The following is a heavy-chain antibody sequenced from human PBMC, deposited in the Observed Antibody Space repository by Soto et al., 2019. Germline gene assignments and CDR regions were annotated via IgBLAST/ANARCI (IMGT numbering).Heavy chain of an antibody. V-gene: IGHV1-69*11. J-gene: IGHJ3*02. CDR3: AREGYTVCPGAVRGAFDI. CDR2: IIPILGTT. D-gene: IGHD1-1*01. Sequence: QVQLVQSGAELKKPGSSVKVSCKASGGTFGSNAISWVRQAPGQGLEWMGGIIPILGTTNNAQKFQGRVTITADESTNTAYMGLSSLRSEDTAIYYCAREGYTVCPGAVRGAFDIWGQGTMVTVSS. CDR1: GGTFGSNA.